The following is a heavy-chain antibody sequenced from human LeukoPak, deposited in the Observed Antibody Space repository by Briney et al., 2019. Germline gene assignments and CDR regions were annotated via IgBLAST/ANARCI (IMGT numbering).Heavy chain of an antibody. CDR2: VNLQGST. Sequence: SETLSLTCGVSGGSISNTNWWTWVRQPPGKGLEWIGEVNLQGSTNYNPSLKSRVAISVDKSENHISLKLTSVTAADTAVYYCARFHVHGYNSGLDLWGRGTLVTVSS. CDR1: GGSISNTNW. V-gene: IGHV4-4*02. D-gene: IGHD5-18*01. CDR3: ARFHVHGYNSGLDL. J-gene: IGHJ2*01.